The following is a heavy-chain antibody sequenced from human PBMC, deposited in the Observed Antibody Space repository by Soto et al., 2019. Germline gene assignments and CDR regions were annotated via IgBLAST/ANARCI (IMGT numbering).Heavy chain of an antibody. CDR2: IYYSGST. CDR1: GGSISSYY. V-gene: IGHV4-59*01. Sequence: QVQLQESGPGLVKPSETLSLTCTVSGGSISSYYWSWIRQPPGKGLEWIGYIYYSGSTNYNPSLXSXVXXSVDTSKNQFSLKLSSVTPADTAVYYCAGAAGTDYWGQGTLVTVSS. J-gene: IGHJ4*02. D-gene: IGHD6-13*01. CDR3: AGAAGTDY.